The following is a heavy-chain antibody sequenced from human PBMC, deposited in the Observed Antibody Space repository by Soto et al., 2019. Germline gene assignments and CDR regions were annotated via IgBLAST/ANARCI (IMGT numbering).Heavy chain of an antibody. CDR2: ISSSGSTI. CDR1: GFTFSSYE. CDR3: ARDKNRGTYYVWFDP. J-gene: IGHJ5*02. V-gene: IGHV3-48*03. D-gene: IGHD1-26*01. Sequence: GGSXRLSCAASGFTFSSYEMNWVRQAPGKGLEWVSYISSSGSTIYYADSVKGRFTISRDNAKHSLYLQMNSLRAEDTAVYYCARDKNRGTYYVWFDPWGQGTLVTVSS.